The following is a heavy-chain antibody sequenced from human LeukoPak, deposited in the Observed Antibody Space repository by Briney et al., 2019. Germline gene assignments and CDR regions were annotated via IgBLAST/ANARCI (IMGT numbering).Heavy chain of an antibody. V-gene: IGHV3-7*01. J-gene: IGHJ3*02. Sequence: GGSLTLSCAVSGLTSDYYWMTWVRQAPGKGLQWVAMINDDGSKKYYPDSVRGRFSLSRDNARNSLFLQMNSLRDEGTAVYYCTRDPGWGALDIWGQGTMVTVSS. D-gene: IGHD3-16*01. CDR3: TRDPGWGALDI. CDR2: INDDGSKK. CDR1: GLTSDYYW.